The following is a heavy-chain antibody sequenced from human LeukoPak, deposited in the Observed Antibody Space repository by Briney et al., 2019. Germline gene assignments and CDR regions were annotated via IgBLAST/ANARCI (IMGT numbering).Heavy chain of an antibody. J-gene: IGHJ3*02. CDR1: GFSVSTNY. D-gene: IGHD5-24*01. CDR3: ARDFRREMAIPFDI. V-gene: IGHV3-66*01. CDR2: TYSSGTT. Sequence: GGSLRLSCAASGFSVSTNYINWVRQTPGKGLEWLSVTYSSGTTYYADSVKGRFTISRDTSMNTLYLRMNSLRVEDTAVYHCARDFRREMAIPFDIWGQGTMVSVSS.